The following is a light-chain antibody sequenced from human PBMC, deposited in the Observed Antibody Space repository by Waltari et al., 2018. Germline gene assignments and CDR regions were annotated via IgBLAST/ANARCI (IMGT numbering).Light chain of an antibody. CDR3: QQGYRIPYT. V-gene: IGKV4-1*01. CDR2: WAS. Sequence: DIVMTQSPDSLAVSLGERATINCKSSQSLLYNSNNKNYLAWYQLKPGQPPRLLIYWASTLEYGGPDRFSRSGSATDFTLASSMLNAEDVAVYYCQQGYRIPYTFGQGTKLEIK. CDR1: QSLLYNSNNKNY. J-gene: IGKJ2*01.